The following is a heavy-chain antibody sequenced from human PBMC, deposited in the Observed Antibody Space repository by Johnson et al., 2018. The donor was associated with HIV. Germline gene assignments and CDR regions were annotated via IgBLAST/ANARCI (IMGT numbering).Heavy chain of an antibody. CDR3: AKPMGGDDAFDI. D-gene: IGHD3-16*01. V-gene: IGHV3-30*04. J-gene: IGHJ3*02. CDR2: IAYDGSNK. Sequence: QVQLLESGGGVVQPGRSLRLSCAASGFTFSSYAMHWVRQAPGKGLEWVAVIAYDGSNKYYADSVKGRFTISRDNSKNTLYLQMNSLRAEDTAVYYCAKPMGGDDAFDIWGQGTTVTVSS. CDR1: GFTFSSYA.